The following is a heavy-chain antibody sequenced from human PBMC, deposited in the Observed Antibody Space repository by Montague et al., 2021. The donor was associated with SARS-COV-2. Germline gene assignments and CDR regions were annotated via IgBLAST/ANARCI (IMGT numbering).Heavy chain of an antibody. J-gene: IGHJ4*02. CDR1: GGSISSSSYF. CDR3: ARHLNYRDYGGDDY. CDR2: IYYSGGT. Sequence: SKTLSLTRSVSGGSISSSSYFWGWIRQPPGKGLEWIGRIYYSGGTYSNSSLRSRVTISVDTSKNQFSLKLSSVTAADTAVYYCARHLNYRDYGGDDYWGQGTLVTVSS. V-gene: IGHV4-39*01. D-gene: IGHD4-17*01.